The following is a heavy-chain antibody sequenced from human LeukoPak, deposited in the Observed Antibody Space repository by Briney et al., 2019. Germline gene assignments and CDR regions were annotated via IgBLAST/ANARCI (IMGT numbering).Heavy chain of an antibody. CDR1: GYSFTNYD. J-gene: IGHJ4*02. CDR3: ARDPPRIVVVPAAKGGTGTTTQGDY. D-gene: IGHD2-2*01. CDR2: INPNSGGT. Sequence: ASVKVSCKVSGYSFTNYDINWVRQAPGQGLEWMGWINPNSGGTNYAQKFQGRVTMTRDTSISTAYMELSRLRSDDTAVYYCARDPPRIVVVPAAKGGTGTTTQGDYWGQGTLVTVSS. V-gene: IGHV1-2*02.